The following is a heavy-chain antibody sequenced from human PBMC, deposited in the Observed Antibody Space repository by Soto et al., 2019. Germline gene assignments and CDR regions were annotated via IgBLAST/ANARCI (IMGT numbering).Heavy chain of an antibody. Sequence: GGSLRLSCAASGFTFSAYAMSWVRQAPGKGLEWVSAISNSGSDTFYTDSVKGRFTVSRDNSKNTLFLQVNSLRAEDTAVYFCAKPLFQQSSSYYGVFDSWGQGTLVTVSS. D-gene: IGHD6-13*01. CDR1: GFTFSAYA. J-gene: IGHJ4*02. CDR2: ISNSGSDT. V-gene: IGHV3-23*01. CDR3: AKPLFQQSSSYYGVFDS.